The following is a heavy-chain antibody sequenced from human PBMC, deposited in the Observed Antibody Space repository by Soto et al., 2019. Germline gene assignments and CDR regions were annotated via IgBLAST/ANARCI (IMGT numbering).Heavy chain of an antibody. J-gene: IGHJ5*02. CDR2: IDWDDDK. V-gene: IGHV2-70*11. Sequence: SGPTLVNPTQTLTLTCTFSGLSLSTSGMCVSWIRQPPGKALEWLARIDWDDDKYYSTSLRTRLTISKDTSKNQVVLTMTNMDPVDTATYYCAAGRQWLVGNWFDPWGQGTLVTVSS. CDR3: AAGRQWLVGNWFDP. CDR1: GLSLSTSGMC. D-gene: IGHD6-19*01.